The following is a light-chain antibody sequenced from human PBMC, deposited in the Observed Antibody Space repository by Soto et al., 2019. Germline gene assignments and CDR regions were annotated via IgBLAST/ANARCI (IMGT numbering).Light chain of an antibody. V-gene: IGLV2-14*01. J-gene: IGLJ1*01. CDR3: SSYTSSSTLALYV. Sequence: QSALTQPASVSGPPGQTITISSTGTSSDDGGYNYVSWYQQHPGKAPKLMTYEVSNRHSGGSNRFSGSKSGNTASLTISGLQAEDEADYYCSSYTSSSTLALYVFGTGTKVTVL. CDR1: SSDDGGYNY. CDR2: EVS.